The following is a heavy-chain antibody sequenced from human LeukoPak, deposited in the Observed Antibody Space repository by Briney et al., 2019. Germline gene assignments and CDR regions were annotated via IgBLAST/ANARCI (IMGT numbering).Heavy chain of an antibody. CDR3: VGISPRFYFDISNS. J-gene: IGHJ5*02. Sequence: ASVKVSCKASGYTFIDYYVYWVRQAPGQGFEWMGWIDPNSGNTIYAQKFQGRVTITRDTSINTAYMELSRLTSEDTAVYYCVGISPRFYFDISNSWGQGTLVTVSS. V-gene: IGHV1-2*02. CDR2: IDPNSGNT. D-gene: IGHD3-22*01. CDR1: GYTFIDYY.